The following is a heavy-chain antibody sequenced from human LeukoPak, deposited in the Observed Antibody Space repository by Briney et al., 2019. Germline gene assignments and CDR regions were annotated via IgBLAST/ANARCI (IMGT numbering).Heavy chain of an antibody. V-gene: IGHV3-30*02. CDR3: TRDPRHFDS. J-gene: IGHJ5*01. CDR1: GFTFSIHD. D-gene: IGHD6-6*01. CDR2: IRYDGSNK. Sequence: GGSLRLSCAVSGFTFSIHDMHWVRQAPGKGLEWVAFIRYDGSNKYYADSVKGRFTISRDNSKNTLYLQMNSLRAEDTAVYYCTRDPRHFDSCGQGTLVTVSS.